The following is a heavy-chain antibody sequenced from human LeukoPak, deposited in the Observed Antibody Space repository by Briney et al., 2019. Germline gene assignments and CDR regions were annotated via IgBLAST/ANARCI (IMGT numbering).Heavy chain of an antibody. D-gene: IGHD6-19*01. CDR2: IYYSEST. V-gene: IGHV4-39*01. J-gene: IGHJ4*02. Sequence: PSETLSLTCTVPGGSISSSRDYWGWIRQPPGKGLEWIGSIYYSESTYYNPSLKSRVTISVDTSKNQFSLKLSSVTAADTAVYYCARHVEIAVAGPIDYWGQGTLVTVSS. CDR3: ARHVEIAVAGPIDY. CDR1: GGSISSSRDY.